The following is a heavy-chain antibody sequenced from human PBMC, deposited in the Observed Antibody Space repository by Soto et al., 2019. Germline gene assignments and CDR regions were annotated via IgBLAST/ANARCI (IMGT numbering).Heavy chain of an antibody. V-gene: IGHV1-2*04. CDR3: ARGMATITFYGMDA. CDR1: GYTFTGYY. J-gene: IGHJ6*02. CDR2: INPNSGGT. Sequence: ASVKVSCKASGYTFTGYYMHWVRQAPGQGLEWMGWINPNSGGTNYAQKFQGWVTMTRDTSISTAYMELSRLRSDDTAVYYCARGMATITFYGMDAWGQGTTVTV. D-gene: IGHD5-12*01.